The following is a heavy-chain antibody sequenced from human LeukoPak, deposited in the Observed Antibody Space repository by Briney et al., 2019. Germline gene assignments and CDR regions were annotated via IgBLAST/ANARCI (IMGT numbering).Heavy chain of an antibody. Sequence: PGGSLRLSCAASGFTFSRYSTNWVRQAPGKGLEWVSYISRSSSTIHYADSVKGRFTISRDNAKSSLFLQMNSLRAEDTAVYYCARDGGATMVRGVATYDSWGQGTLVTVSS. CDR2: ISRSSSTI. J-gene: IGHJ4*02. CDR3: ARDGGATMVRGVATYDS. V-gene: IGHV3-48*04. CDR1: GFTFSRYS. D-gene: IGHD3-10*01.